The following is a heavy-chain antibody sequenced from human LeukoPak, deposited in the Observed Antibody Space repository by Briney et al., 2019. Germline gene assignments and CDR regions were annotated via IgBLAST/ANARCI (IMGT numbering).Heavy chain of an antibody. D-gene: IGHD2-2*01. J-gene: IGHJ5*02. CDR1: GYSFTSYW. Sequence: GESLKISCKGSGYSFTSYWIGWVRQMPGKGLEWMGIIYPGDSDTRYSPSFRGQVTISADKSISTAYLQWSSLKASDTAMYYCARQGGCSSTSCYSNWFDPWGQGTLVTVSS. CDR2: IYPGDSDT. V-gene: IGHV5-51*01. CDR3: ARQGGCSSTSCYSNWFDP.